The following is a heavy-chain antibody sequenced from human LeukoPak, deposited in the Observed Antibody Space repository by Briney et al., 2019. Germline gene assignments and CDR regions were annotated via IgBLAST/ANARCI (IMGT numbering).Heavy chain of an antibody. CDR2: INPNSGGT. CDR3: ARGDGGATDPFDY. V-gene: IGHV1-2*04. Sequence: ASVKVSCKASGYTFTGYYMHWVRQAPGQGLEWMGWINPNSGGTNYAQKFQGWVTMTRDTSISTAYMELSRLRSDDTAVYYCARGDGGATDPFDYWGQGTLVTVSS. J-gene: IGHJ4*02. D-gene: IGHD1-26*01. CDR1: GYTFTGYY.